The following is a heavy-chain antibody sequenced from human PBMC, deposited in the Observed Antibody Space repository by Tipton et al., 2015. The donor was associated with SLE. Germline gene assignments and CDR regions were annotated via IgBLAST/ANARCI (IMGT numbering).Heavy chain of an antibody. CDR3: ARSPGNYYFDL. Sequence: SLRLSCEASGFTFSSYWMHWVRQAPGTGLVWVSRINTDATTTNYADSVKGRVTISRDNAKNTLYLQMNSPSAEDTAVYYCARSPGNYYFDLWGQGTLVTVSP. V-gene: IGHV3-74*01. D-gene: IGHD1-7*01. J-gene: IGHJ4*02. CDR2: INTDATTT. CDR1: GFTFSSYW.